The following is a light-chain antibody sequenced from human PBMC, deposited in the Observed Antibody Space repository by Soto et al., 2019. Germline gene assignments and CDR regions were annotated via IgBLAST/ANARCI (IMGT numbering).Light chain of an antibody. V-gene: IGLV1-40*01. J-gene: IGLJ3*02. Sequence: QSVLTQPPSVSGAPGQRVTISCTGSSSNIGAGYDVHWYLQLPGTAPKVLIYGNSNRPSGVPDRFSGSKSGTSASLASTGLQAEDEADYCCQSYDGSLSGRVFGGGTKLTVL. CDR2: GNS. CDR3: QSYDGSLSGRV. CDR1: SSNIGAGYD.